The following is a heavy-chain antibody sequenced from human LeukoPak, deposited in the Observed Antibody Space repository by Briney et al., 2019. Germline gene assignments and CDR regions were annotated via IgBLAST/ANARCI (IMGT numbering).Heavy chain of an antibody. CDR3: ARGGVSRAAYLDV. Sequence: PSETLSLTCAVYGGSLRGYYWSWIRQPPGKGVEGIGEINHSGSTNYNPSLKSRVTISLDTSKNQFSLKLSSVPAADTAVYYCARGGVSRAAYLDVWGKGTTVTIS. CDR2: INHSGST. D-gene: IGHD3-16*01. J-gene: IGHJ6*03. CDR1: GGSLRGYY. V-gene: IGHV4-34*01.